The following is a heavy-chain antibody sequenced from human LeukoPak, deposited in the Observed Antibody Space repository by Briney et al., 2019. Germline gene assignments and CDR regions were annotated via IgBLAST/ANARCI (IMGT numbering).Heavy chain of an antibody. CDR2: ISAYNGNT. CDR3: ARSRHSEYHYDAGGYPLNWFDS. D-gene: IGHD3-22*01. CDR1: GYTLTSYG. J-gene: IGHJ5*01. Sequence: GGSVKVSCKASGYTLTSYGISWVRQAPGQGLEWMGWISAYNGNTNYAQKLQGRVTMTTDTSTSTAYMELRSLRSDDTAVYYCARSRHSEYHYDAGGYPLNWFDSWGQGTQVTVSA. V-gene: IGHV1-18*01.